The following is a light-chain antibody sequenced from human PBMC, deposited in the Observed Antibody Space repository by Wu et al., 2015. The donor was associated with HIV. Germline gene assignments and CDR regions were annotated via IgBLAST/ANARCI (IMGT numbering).Light chain of an antibody. CDR2: DVS. Sequence: EIVMTQSPATLSVSPGESATLSCRASQSVSTNLAWYQQKLGQAPRLLIFDVSTRATGIPARFSGSGSGTEFTLTISSMQSEDFAVYYCQQRSNWPLTFGGGTKVEIK. CDR1: QSVSTN. CDR3: QQRSNWPLT. J-gene: IGKJ4*01. V-gene: IGKV3-15*01.